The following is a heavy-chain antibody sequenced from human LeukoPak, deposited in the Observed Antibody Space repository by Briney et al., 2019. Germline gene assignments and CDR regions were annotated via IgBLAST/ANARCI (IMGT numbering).Heavy chain of an antibody. D-gene: IGHD5-12*01. Sequence: SETLSLTCAVSGVSITYTHWWSWVRPPPGKGLEWIGEIYHSGSTNYNPSLKSRVTISVDKSKNQFSLKMNSVTAADTAVYYCVRGYSGYDWGVTYMDVWGKGTTVTVSS. CDR2: IYHSGST. V-gene: IGHV4-4*02. J-gene: IGHJ6*03. CDR3: VRGYSGYDWGVTYMDV. CDR1: GVSITYTHW.